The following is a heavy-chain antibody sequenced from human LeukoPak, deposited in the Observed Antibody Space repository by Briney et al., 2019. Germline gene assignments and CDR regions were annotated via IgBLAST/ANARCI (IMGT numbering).Heavy chain of an antibody. J-gene: IGHJ5*02. Sequence: GGSLRLSCAASGFTFSDYYMSWIRQAPGKGLEWVSYISSSGSTIYYADSVKGRFTISRDNAKNSLYLQMNSLRAEDTAVYYCAKSGYYDSSGHLYNWFDPWGQGTLVTVSS. V-gene: IGHV3-11*01. CDR3: AKSGYYDSSGHLYNWFDP. D-gene: IGHD3-22*01. CDR1: GFTFSDYY. CDR2: ISSSGSTI.